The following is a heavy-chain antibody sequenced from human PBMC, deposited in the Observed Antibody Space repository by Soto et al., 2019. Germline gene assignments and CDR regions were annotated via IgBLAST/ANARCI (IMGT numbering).Heavy chain of an antibody. V-gene: IGHV4-39*01. CDR3: ARLMVRGIGAFDY. Sequence: SETLSLTCTVSGGSISSSSYYWGWIRQPPGKGLEWIGSIYYSGSTYYNPSLKSRVTISVDTSKNQFSLKLSSVTAADTAVYYCARLMVRGIGAFDYWGQGTLVTVS. D-gene: IGHD3-10*01. J-gene: IGHJ4*02. CDR2: IYYSGST. CDR1: GGSISSSSYY.